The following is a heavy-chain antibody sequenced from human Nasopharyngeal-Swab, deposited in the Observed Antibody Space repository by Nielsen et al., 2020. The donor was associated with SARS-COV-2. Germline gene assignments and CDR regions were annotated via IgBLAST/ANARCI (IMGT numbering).Heavy chain of an antibody. CDR1: GGSISSSNW. V-gene: IGHV4-4*02. D-gene: IGHD1-26*01. CDR3: ARDVVGATTTDAFDI. CDR2: IYPSGST. J-gene: IGHJ3*02. Sequence: SETLSLTCAVSGGSISSSNWWSWVRQPPGKGLEWIGEIYPSGSTNYNPSLKSRVTISVDESKNQFSLKLSSVTAADTAVYFCARDVVGATTTDAFDIWGQGTMVTVSS.